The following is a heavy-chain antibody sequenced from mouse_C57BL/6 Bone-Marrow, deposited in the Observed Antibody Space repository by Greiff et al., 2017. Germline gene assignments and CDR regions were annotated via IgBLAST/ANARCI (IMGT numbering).Heavy chain of an antibody. Sequence: VQLQQSGPVLVKPGASVKMSCKASGYTFTDYYMNWVKQSHGKSLEWIGVINPYNGGTSYNQKFKGKATLTVDKSSSTAYMELNSLTSEDSAVYYCARRLLCYRFAYWGQGTLVTVSA. CDR3: ARRLLCYRFAY. D-gene: IGHD2-3*01. V-gene: IGHV1-19*01. J-gene: IGHJ3*01. CDR2: INPYNGGT. CDR1: GYTFTDYY.